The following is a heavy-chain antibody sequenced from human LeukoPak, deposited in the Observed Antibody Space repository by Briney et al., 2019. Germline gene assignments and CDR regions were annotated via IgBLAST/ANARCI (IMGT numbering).Heavy chain of an antibody. CDR3: AKPRGYCSSTSCYANYYYYYGMDV. CDR2: ISGSGGST. V-gene: IGHV3-23*01. D-gene: IGHD2-2*01. CDR1: GFTFRSYA. Sequence: GGSLRLSCAASGFTFRSYAMSGVREAPGGGLEWVSAISGSGGSTYYADSVRGRFTISRDNSKNTQNLQLNSLRAEATAVYYCAKPRGYCSSTSCYANYYYYYGMDVWGKGTTVTVSS. J-gene: IGHJ6*04.